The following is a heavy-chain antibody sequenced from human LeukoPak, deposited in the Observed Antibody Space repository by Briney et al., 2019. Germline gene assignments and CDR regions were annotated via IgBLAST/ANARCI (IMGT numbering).Heavy chain of an antibody. CDR3: ARSIQLWPTTFDY. CDR2: MNQDGTEK. Sequence: GGSLRLSCAASGFTFNTYWMNWVRQAPGERLEWVASMNQDGTEKYYVDSVKGRFTISRDNAKNSLYLQMNSLRAEDTAVYYCARSIQLWPTTFDYWGQGTLVTVSS. J-gene: IGHJ4*02. V-gene: IGHV3-7*01. CDR1: GFTFNTYW. D-gene: IGHD5-18*01.